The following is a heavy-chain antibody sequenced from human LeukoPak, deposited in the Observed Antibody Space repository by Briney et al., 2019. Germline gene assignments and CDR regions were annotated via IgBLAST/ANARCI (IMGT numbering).Heavy chain of an antibody. CDR3: ARVEDIVASAYFDY. Sequence: SETPSLSRAVSGGSISSSSYYWGWIRQPPGKGLEWNGSIYYSGSTYYNPSLKSRVTISVDTSKNQCSLKLSSVTAADTAVYYWARVEDIVASAYFDYWGQGTLVTVSS. CDR1: GGSISSSSYY. CDR2: IYYSGST. V-gene: IGHV4-39*07. D-gene: IGHD5-12*01. J-gene: IGHJ4*02.